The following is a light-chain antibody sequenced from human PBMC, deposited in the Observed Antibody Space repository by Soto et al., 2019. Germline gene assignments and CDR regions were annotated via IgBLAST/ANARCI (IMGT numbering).Light chain of an antibody. J-gene: IGKJ1*01. CDR1: QSVSSY. V-gene: IGKV3-15*01. Sequence: EIVLTQSPATLSLSPGERATLSCRASQSVSSYVAWYQQKPGQAPRLLIYDASTRATGIPARFSGSGSGTEFTLTISSLQSEDYAVYYCHQYNNWPPWTFGQGTKVDIK. CDR2: DAS. CDR3: HQYNNWPPWT.